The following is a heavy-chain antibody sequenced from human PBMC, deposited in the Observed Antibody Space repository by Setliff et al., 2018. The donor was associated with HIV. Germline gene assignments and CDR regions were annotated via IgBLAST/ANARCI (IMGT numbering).Heavy chain of an antibody. V-gene: IGHV3-13*01. CDR2: IGTGGDT. CDR3: TRELNGHTSSHYYFGLDV. D-gene: IGHD6-6*01. Sequence: GGSLRLSCATSGFAFSDYDFHWVRQVTGEGLEWVSAIGTGGDTYYADSVEGRFTISRENAKNSLYLQMNNVRAGDTAVYYCTRELNGHTSSHYYFGLDVWGQGTTVTVSS. CDR1: GFAFSDYD. J-gene: IGHJ6*02.